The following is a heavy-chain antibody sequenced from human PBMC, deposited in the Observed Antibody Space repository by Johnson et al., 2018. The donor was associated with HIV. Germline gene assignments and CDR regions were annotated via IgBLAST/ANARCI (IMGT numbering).Heavy chain of an antibody. CDR1: GFTFSSYA. CDR2: ISYDGSNK. Sequence: VQLVESGGGVVQPGRSLRLSCAASGFTFSSYAMHWVRQAPGKGLEWVAVISYDGSNKYYADSVKGRFTISRDNSKNTLYLQMNSLRTEDPAVYYCAREPGSSSRLGAFCIWGQGTMVTVSS. D-gene: IGHD6-13*01. CDR3: AREPGSSSRLGAFCI. V-gene: IGHV3-30*04. J-gene: IGHJ3*02.